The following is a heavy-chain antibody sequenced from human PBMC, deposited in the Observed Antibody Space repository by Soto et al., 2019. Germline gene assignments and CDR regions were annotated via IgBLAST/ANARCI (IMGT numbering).Heavy chain of an antibody. Sequence: QVQLEESEGGLVKPGGSLRLSCAASGFTFNDYYMSWIRQAPGKGLEWVSYISTSSTTYYADSVKGRFTISRDSGKNSLYLQMNSLRAEDTAVYYCARTADGFDIWGQGTMVTVSS. V-gene: IGHV3-11*01. CDR2: ISTSSTT. J-gene: IGHJ3*02. CDR1: GFTFNDYY. D-gene: IGHD5-18*01. CDR3: ARTADGFDI.